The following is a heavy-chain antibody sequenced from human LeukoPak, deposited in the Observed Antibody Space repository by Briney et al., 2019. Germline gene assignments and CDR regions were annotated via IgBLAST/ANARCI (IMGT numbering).Heavy chain of an antibody. Sequence: GASVKVSXKASGYTFTGYYMHWVRQAPGQGLEWMGWINPNSGGTNYAQKFQGRVTMTRDTSISTAYMELSRLRSDDTAAYYCARVEVPAAMVSNHYYYYYMDVWGKGTTVTVSS. V-gene: IGHV1-2*02. J-gene: IGHJ6*03. D-gene: IGHD2-2*01. CDR1: GYTFTGYY. CDR2: INPNSGGT. CDR3: ARVEVPAAMVSNHYYYYYMDV.